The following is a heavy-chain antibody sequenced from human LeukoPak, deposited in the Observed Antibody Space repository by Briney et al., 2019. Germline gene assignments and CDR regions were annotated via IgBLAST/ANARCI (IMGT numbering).Heavy chain of an antibody. Sequence: GGSLRLSCAASGFTFSSYSMNWVRQAPGKGLEWVSSISSSSSYIYYADSVKGRFTISRDNAKNSLYLQMNSLRAEDTAVYYCARDPRILGYCSGGSCSPPTGMDVWGQGTTVTVSS. CDR2: ISSSSSYI. CDR3: ARDPRILGYCSGGSCSPPTGMDV. CDR1: GFTFSSYS. J-gene: IGHJ6*02. D-gene: IGHD2-15*01. V-gene: IGHV3-21*01.